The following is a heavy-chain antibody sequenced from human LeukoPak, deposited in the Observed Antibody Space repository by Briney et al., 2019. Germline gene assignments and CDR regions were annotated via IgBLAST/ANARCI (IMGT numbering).Heavy chain of an antibody. CDR1: GGTFSSYA. CDR3: ATGYDFWSGLVGPDNWFDP. D-gene: IGHD3-3*01. J-gene: IGHJ5*02. V-gene: IGHV1-69*05. Sequence: SVKVSCKASGGTFSSYAISWVRQAPGQGLEWMGRIIPIFGTANYAQKFQGRVTITTDESTSTAYMELSSLRSEDTAVYYCATGYDFWSGLVGPDNWFDPWGQGTLVTVSS. CDR2: IIPIFGTA.